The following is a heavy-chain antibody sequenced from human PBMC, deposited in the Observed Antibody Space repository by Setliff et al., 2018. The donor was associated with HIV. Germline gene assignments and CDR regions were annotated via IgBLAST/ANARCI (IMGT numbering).Heavy chain of an antibody. V-gene: IGHV4-38-2*01. D-gene: IGHD2-8*02. J-gene: IGHJ6*03. CDR2: IYHSGST. CDR3: ARVSSTYWYSIFRNYYYHMDV. CDR1: GYSISSGYY. Sequence: KPSETLSLTCAVSGYSISSGYYWGWIRQPPGKGLEWIGSIYHSGSTYYNPSLKSRVTISVDTSKNQFSLKLSSVTAADTAVYYCARVSSTYWYSIFRNYYYHMDVWGKGTTVTVSS.